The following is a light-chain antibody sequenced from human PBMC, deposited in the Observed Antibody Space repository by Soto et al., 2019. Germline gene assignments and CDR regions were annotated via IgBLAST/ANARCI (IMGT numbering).Light chain of an antibody. CDR2: DAS. J-gene: IGKJ1*01. CDR1: QSISSW. CDR3: QQYNSYSRT. V-gene: IGKV1-5*01. Sequence: QITQSPSTPSASVGDRVTITCRASQSISSWLSWYQQKPGKAPKLLIYDASSLESGVPSRFSGSESGTAFTLTISSLQPDDFATYYCQQYNSYSRTFGQGTKVDIK.